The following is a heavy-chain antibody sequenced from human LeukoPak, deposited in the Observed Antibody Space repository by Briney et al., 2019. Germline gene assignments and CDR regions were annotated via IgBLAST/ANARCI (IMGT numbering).Heavy chain of an antibody. J-gene: IGHJ4*02. D-gene: IGHD6-19*01. CDR2: IYHSGST. CDR3: ARFSHSSGWHCFDY. V-gene: IGHV4-4*02. CDR1: GGSISSSNW. Sequence: SGTLSLTCAVSGGSISSSNWWSWVRQPPGKGLEWIREIYHSGSTNYNPSLKSRVTISVDKSKNQFSLKLSSVTAADTAVYYCARFSHSSGWHCFDYWGQGTLVTVSS.